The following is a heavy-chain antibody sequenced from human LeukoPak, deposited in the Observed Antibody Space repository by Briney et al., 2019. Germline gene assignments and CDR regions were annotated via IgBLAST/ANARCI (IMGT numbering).Heavy chain of an antibody. D-gene: IGHD2-15*01. J-gene: IGHJ4*02. V-gene: IGHV3-9*01. CDR2: ISWNSGSI. CDR3: PKVLAEAVTADDY. Sequence: GRSLRLSCAASGFTFDDYAMNWVRQAPGKGLEWVSGISWNSGSIGYADSVKGRFTISRETAKNSLYLQMTSLRAEATALYYAPKVLAEAVTADDYWGQGTLVTVPS. CDR1: GFTFDDYA.